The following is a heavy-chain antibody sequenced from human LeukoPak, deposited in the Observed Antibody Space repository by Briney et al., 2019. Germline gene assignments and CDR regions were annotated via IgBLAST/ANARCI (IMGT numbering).Heavy chain of an antibody. V-gene: IGHV1-2*02. Sequence: GASVTVSCKASGYTFTGYYIHWVRQAPGQGLEWMGWINPNSGGTNYAQKFQGRVTMTRDTSISTTHMELNRLRSDDTAVYYCARGDVVGTTAFFPFDIWGQGTMVTVSS. CDR1: GYTFTGYY. CDR2: INPNSGGT. D-gene: IGHD1-26*01. CDR3: ARGDVVGTTAFFPFDI. J-gene: IGHJ3*02.